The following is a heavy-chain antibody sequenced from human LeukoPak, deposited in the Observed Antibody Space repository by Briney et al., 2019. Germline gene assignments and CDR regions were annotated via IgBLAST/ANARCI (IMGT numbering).Heavy chain of an antibody. CDR3: AGGNWLVGRN. J-gene: IGHJ4*02. D-gene: IGHD6-6*01. Sequence: SETLSLTCTVSGGSISSYYWSWIRQPPGKGLEWIGYIYYSGSTNYNPSLKSRVTISVDTSKNQFSLKLTSVTAADTAVYYCAGGNWLVGRNWGQGSLVTVSS. CDR1: GGSISSYY. CDR2: IYYSGST. V-gene: IGHV4-59*01.